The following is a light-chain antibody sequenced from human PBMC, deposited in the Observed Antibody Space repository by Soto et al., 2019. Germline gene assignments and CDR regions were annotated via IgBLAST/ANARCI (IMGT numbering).Light chain of an antibody. J-gene: IGLJ2*01. Sequence: QTVVTQEPSFSVSPGGTVTLNCGLSSGSVSTSYYPSWYQQTPGQAPRTLIYSTNTRSSGLPDRFSGSILGNKAALTITGAQADYESDYYCVLYMGNGISIFGGGTKLTVL. V-gene: IGLV8-61*01. CDR3: VLYMGNGISI. CDR2: STN. CDR1: SGSVSTSYY.